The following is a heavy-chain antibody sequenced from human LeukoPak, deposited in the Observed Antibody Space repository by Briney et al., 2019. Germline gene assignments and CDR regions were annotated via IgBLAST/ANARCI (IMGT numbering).Heavy chain of an antibody. CDR2: ISGGGGST. J-gene: IGHJ2*01. Sequence: AGGSLRLSCVAAGFTFSNYAMSWVRQAPGKGLEWVSAISGGGGSTYYADSVKGRFTISRDNSKNTLYLQMNSLRAEDTAVYYCAKEKGRIAVAQPTSYFDLWGRGTLVTVSS. V-gene: IGHV3-23*01. CDR1: GFTFSNYA. D-gene: IGHD6-19*01. CDR3: AKEKGRIAVAQPTSYFDL.